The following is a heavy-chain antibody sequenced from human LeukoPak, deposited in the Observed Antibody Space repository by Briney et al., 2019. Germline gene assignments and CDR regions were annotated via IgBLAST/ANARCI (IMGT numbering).Heavy chain of an antibody. Sequence: SVKVSCKASGGTFSSYAISWVRQAPGQGLEWMGGMIPGFGTANYAQKFQGTVTINADVSATTVYMVLNSLRSEDTAVYYCAREPEPAITMVRGEVFDIWGQGTMVIVSS. CDR2: MIPGFGTA. D-gene: IGHD3-10*01. J-gene: IGHJ3*02. CDR1: GGTFSSYA. V-gene: IGHV1-69*13. CDR3: AREPEPAITMVRGEVFDI.